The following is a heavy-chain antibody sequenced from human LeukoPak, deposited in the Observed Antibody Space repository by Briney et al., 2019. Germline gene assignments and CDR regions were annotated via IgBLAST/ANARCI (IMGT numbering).Heavy chain of an antibody. Sequence: SVKVSCKASGGTFSSYAISWVRQAPGQGLEWMGGIIPIFGTANYAQKFQGRVTITADESTSTAYMELSSLRSEDTAVYYCARDRVGMATRGGDYFDYWGQGTLVTVSS. D-gene: IGHD5-24*01. CDR1: GGTFSSYA. CDR3: ARDRVGMATRGGDYFDY. J-gene: IGHJ4*02. CDR2: IIPIFGTA. V-gene: IGHV1-69*13.